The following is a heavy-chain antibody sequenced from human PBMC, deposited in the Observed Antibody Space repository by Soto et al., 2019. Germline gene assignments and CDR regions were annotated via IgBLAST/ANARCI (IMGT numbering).Heavy chain of an antibody. J-gene: IGHJ6*02. Sequence: QVQLVESGGGVVQPGRSLRLSCAASGFTVSNYGMHWVRQAPGKALEWVAVISHDGSQKYYGDSVKGRFTVSRDNSESTVYLRMKSLAAEDTAVYYCAKVVVGLGYHYGMDVWGQGTTVSVS. CDR1: GFTVSNYG. D-gene: IGHD2-15*01. V-gene: IGHV3-30*18. CDR2: ISHDGSQK. CDR3: AKVVVGLGYHYGMDV.